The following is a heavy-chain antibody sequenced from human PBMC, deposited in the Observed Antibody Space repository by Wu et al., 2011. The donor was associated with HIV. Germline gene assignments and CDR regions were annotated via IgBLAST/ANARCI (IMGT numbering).Heavy chain of an antibody. CDR2: ISAYNGDT. Sequence: VQLVQSGAEVKKPGASVKVSCKASGYTFTSYGIIWVRQAPGQGLEWMGWISAYNGDTNYAQKFQGRVTMTTDTSTSTAYMELRSLRSDDTAVYYCARVKGVDDFWSGYGFDPWGQGTLVTVSS. D-gene: IGHD3-3*01. J-gene: IGHJ5*02. CDR1: GYTFTSYG. V-gene: IGHV1-18*01. CDR3: ARVKGVDDFWSGYGFDP.